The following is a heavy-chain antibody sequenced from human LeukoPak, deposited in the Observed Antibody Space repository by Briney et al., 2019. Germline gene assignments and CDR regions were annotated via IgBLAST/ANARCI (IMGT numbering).Heavy chain of an antibody. CDR2: MNPNSGNT. D-gene: IGHD6-19*01. CDR1: GYTFTSYD. V-gene: IGHV1-8*01. Sequence: ASVKVYCKASGYTFTSYDINWVRQATGQGLEWMGWMNPNSGNTGYAQKFQGRVTMTRNTSISTAYMELSSLRSEDTAVYYCARGRQQWLVLSNNWFDPWGQGTLVTVSS. CDR3: ARGRQQWLVLSNNWFDP. J-gene: IGHJ5*02.